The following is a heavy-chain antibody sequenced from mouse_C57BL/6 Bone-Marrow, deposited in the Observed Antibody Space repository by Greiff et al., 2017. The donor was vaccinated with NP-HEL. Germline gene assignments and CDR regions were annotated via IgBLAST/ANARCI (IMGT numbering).Heavy chain of an antibody. J-gene: IGHJ4*01. CDR2: ISDGGSYT. CDR1: GFTFSSYA. V-gene: IGHV5-4*01. Sequence: EVQVVESGGGLVKPGGSLKLPCAASGFTFSSYAMSWVRQTPEKRLEWVATISDGGSYTYYPDNVKGRFTISRDNAKNNLYLQMSHLKSEDTAMYYCARDHNGYSYYYAMDYWGQGTSVTVSS. CDR3: ARDHNGYSYYYAMDY. D-gene: IGHD2-3*01.